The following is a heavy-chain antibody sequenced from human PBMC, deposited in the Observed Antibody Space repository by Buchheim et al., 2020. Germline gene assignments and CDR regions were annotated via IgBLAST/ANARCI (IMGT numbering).Heavy chain of an antibody. J-gene: IGHJ4*02. D-gene: IGHD5-18*01. CDR2: INGDGSST. CDR1: GFTFSSYW. V-gene: IGHV3-74*01. CDR3: ARGGYSYGNYYSDY. Sequence: EVQLAESGGGLVQPGGSLRLSCAASGFTFSSYWMHWVRQAPGTGLVWVSRINGDGSSTSYADSVKGRFTISRENAKNTLYVQMNSLRAEDTAVYYCARGGYSYGNYYSDYWGQGTL.